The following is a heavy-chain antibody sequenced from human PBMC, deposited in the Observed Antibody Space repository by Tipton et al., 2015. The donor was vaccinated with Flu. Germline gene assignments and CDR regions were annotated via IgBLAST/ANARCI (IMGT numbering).Heavy chain of an antibody. V-gene: IGHV4-4*02. J-gene: IGHJ5*02. Sequence: TLSLTCAVSGGSISSSNWWSWVRQPPGKGLEWIGEIYHSGSTNYNPSLKSRVTISVDKSKNQFSLKLSSVTAADTAVYYCARDTTILGYCSSTSCYTGGHWFDPWGQGTLVTVSS. CDR3: ARDTTILGYCSSTSCYTGGHWFDP. CDR1: GGSISSSNW. D-gene: IGHD2-2*02. CDR2: IYHSGST.